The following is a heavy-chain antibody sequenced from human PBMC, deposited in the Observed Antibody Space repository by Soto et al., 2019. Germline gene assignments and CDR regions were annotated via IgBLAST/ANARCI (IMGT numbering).Heavy chain of an antibody. CDR2: IYFTGTT. CDR3: ARDWGRSGGTN. D-gene: IGHD3-16*01. CDR1: GHSLSSGGYY. J-gene: IGHJ4*02. V-gene: IGHV4-31*03. Sequence: SETLSLTCTVSGHSLSSGGYYWSWIRQHPGKGLEWVGYIYFTGTTLYNPSLKSRLAISVDTSKNQFSLKLTSVTAADTAVYYCARDWGRSGGTNWGQGVLVTV.